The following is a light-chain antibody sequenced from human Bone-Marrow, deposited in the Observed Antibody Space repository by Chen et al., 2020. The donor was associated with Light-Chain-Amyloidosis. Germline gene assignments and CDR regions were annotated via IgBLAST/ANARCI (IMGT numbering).Light chain of an antibody. CDR3: AAWDDSLSGWL. CDR2: RNN. J-gene: IGLJ3*02. V-gene: IGLV1-47*01. CDR1: SPNSGSNY. Sequence: QSVLTQPPSASGTRGQWVTISCYGSSPNSGSNYVYWYQQPPGTAPKLLIYRNNQRPSGVPDRCSGSKSGTSASLAISGLRSEDEADYYCAAWDDSLSGWLFGGGTKLTVL.